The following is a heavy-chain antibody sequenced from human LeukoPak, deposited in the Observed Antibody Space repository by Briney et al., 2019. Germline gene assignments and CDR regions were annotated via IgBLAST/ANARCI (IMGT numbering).Heavy chain of an antibody. V-gene: IGHV4-59*01. CDR2: IYYSGST. J-gene: IGHJ4*02. CDR3: ARGTVQMGMGERYFDN. Sequence: AETLSLTCTVADGSISTYYCSWIRQPPGKVLEWIVYIYYSGSTNYNPSLKSRITISADTSRNQFSLSLSSVAAADTAVYYCARGTVQMGMGERYFDNWGQGTLVTVSP. D-gene: IGHD1-1*01. CDR1: DGSISTYY.